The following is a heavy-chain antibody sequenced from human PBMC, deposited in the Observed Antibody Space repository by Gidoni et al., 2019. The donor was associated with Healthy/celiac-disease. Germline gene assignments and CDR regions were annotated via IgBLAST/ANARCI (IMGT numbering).Heavy chain of an antibody. CDR2: ISYDGSNK. V-gene: IGHV3-30-3*01. CDR3: ARAPAHYGMDV. J-gene: IGHJ6*02. Sequence: QLQLVQSVGCVVQPVRSLSPPCAASGFTFSSYAMHWVRQAPGKGLAWVAVISYDGSNKYYADCVKSRFTISRDNSKNTLYLQMNSLRAEDTAVYYCARAPAHYGMDVWGQGTTVTVSS. D-gene: IGHD6-25*01. CDR1: GFTFSSYA.